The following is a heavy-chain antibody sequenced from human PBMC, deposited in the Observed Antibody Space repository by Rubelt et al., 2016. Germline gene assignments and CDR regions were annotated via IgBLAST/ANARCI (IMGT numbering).Heavy chain of an antibody. J-gene: IGHJ6*02. CDR2: SASGGST. Sequence: EVQLVESGGGLIQPGGSLRLSCAASGFSVSSSYLSWVRQAPGKGLEWVSTISASGGSTYYADSVKGRFTISRDNSKNTLYLQMNSLRTEDTAVYHGGKEQDMGVVAPTFFGMDVWGQGTTVTVSS. V-gene: IGHV3-66*03. CDR3: GKEQDMGVVAPTFFGMDV. CDR1: GFSVSSSY. D-gene: IGHD2-15*01.